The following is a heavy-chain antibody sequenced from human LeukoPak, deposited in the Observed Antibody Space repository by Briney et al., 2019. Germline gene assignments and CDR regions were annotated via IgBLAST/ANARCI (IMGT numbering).Heavy chain of an antibody. CDR2: INHSGST. CDR1: GGSFSGYY. D-gene: IGHD5-18*01. J-gene: IGHJ4*02. CDR3: ARQQIYVDSGLVDYFDY. V-gene: IGHV4-34*01. Sequence: SETLSLTCAVYGGSFSGYYWSWIRQPPGKGLEWIGEINHSGSTNYNPSLKSRVTISVDTSKNQFSLQVSSVTAADTAVYYCARQQIYVDSGLVDYFDYWGQGILVTVSS.